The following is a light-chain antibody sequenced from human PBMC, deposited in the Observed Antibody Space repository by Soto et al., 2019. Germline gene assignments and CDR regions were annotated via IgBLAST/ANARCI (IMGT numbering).Light chain of an antibody. Sequence: IVMTQSPLSLPVTPGEPASISCTSSQSLLNSNGYNYLDWYVQKPGRSPQLLIYLGSNRASGVPDRFSGSGSGTHFTLNISSVEAEDVGVYYCMQVRQTHTFGGGTKVEIK. CDR1: QSLLNSNGYNY. CDR3: MQVRQTHT. V-gene: IGKV2-28*01. J-gene: IGKJ4*01. CDR2: LGS.